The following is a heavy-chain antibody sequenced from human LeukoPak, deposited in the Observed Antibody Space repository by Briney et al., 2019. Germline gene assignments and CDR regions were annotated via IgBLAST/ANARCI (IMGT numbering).Heavy chain of an antibody. D-gene: IGHD7-27*01. J-gene: IGHJ2*01. V-gene: IGHV3-23*01. Sequence: GGSLRLSCAASGFTFTSYAMSWVRQAPGKGLEWVSAISGSGGSTYYADSVKGRFTISGDNSKNTLYLQMNSLRAEDTAVYYCAKELTGGHWYFDLWGRGTLVTVSS. CDR3: AKELTGGHWYFDL. CDR2: ISGSGGST. CDR1: GFTFTSYA.